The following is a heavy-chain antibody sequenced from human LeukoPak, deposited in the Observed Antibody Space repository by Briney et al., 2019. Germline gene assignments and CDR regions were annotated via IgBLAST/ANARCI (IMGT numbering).Heavy chain of an antibody. J-gene: IGHJ4*02. D-gene: IGHD3-10*01. V-gene: IGHV3-23*01. CDR2: ISGSGGST. CDR1: GFTFISYA. Sequence: GRSLRLSCAASGFTFISYAMRWVRQAPGKGLERVSAISGSGGSTYYADSVKGRFTISRDNSKNTLYLEMNSLRAEDTGVYYCVGKVTGSGSYYPPDFDYWGQRTLVTVSS. CDR3: VGKVTGSGSYYPPDFDY.